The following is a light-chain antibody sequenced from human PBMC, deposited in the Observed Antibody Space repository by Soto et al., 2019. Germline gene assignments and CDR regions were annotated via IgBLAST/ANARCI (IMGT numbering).Light chain of an antibody. CDR3: QQYNDWPLT. Sequence: EIVMTQSPVPLSVSPGERAAPSCRASRSVSSNLAWYQQKPGQAPSLLIYGAFTRATGIPARFSGTGSGTEFTLTISSLQSEDFALYYCQQYNDWPLTFGQGTKVDIK. V-gene: IGKV3-15*01. CDR1: RSVSSN. J-gene: IGKJ1*01. CDR2: GAF.